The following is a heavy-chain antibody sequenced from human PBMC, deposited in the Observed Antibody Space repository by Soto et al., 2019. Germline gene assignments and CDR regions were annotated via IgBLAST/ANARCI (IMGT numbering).Heavy chain of an antibody. J-gene: IGHJ2*01. CDR3: ARAPSWWYFDL. CDR2: INAGNGNT. CDR1: GYTFTSYA. Sequence: ASVKVSCKAAGYTFTSYAMHWVRQAPGQRLEWMGWINAGNGNTKYSQKFQGRVTITRDTSASTAYMELSSLRSEDTAVYYCARAPSWWYFDLWGRGTLVTVSS. V-gene: IGHV1-3*01.